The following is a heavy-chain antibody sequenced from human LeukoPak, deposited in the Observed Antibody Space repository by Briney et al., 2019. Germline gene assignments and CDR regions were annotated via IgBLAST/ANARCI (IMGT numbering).Heavy chain of an antibody. CDR2: ISGSGGST. CDR3: AKGNWRYFDY. CDR1: GFIFSGYE. Sequence: GGSLRLSCAASGFIFSGYEMNWVRQAPGKGLEWVSAISGSGGSTYYADSVKGRFTISRDNSKNTLYLQMNSLGADDTAVYYCAKGNWRYFDYWGQGTLVTVSS. J-gene: IGHJ4*02. D-gene: IGHD1-1*01. V-gene: IGHV3-23*01.